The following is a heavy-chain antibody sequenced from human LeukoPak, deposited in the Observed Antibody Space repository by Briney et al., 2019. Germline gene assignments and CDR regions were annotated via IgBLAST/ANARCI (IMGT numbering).Heavy chain of an antibody. CDR2: ISWDGGRT. D-gene: IGHD6-19*01. Sequence: GGSLRLSCAASGFTFDDYTMHWVRQAPGKGLEWISLISWDGGRTYYADSVKGRFTISRDNSKNSLYLRMNSLRTEDTALYYCAKDKYGSGWYLIDYWGQGTLVTVSS. CDR3: AKDKYGSGWYLIDY. CDR1: GFTFDDYT. V-gene: IGHV3-43*01. J-gene: IGHJ4*02.